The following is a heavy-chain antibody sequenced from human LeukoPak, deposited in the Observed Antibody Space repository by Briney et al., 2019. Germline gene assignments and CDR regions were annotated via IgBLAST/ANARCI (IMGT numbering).Heavy chain of an antibody. CDR2: IYTSGST. V-gene: IGHV4-4*07. CDR1: GGSISSYY. J-gene: IGHJ4*02. D-gene: IGHD3-10*01. CDR3: ARHRGGTMVRGVSVRFDY. Sequence: SETLSLTCTVSGGSISSYYWSWIRQPAGKGLEWIGRIYTSGSTNYNPSLKSRVTMSVDTSKNQFSLKLSSVTAADTAVYYCARHRGGTMVRGVSVRFDYWGQGTLVTVSS.